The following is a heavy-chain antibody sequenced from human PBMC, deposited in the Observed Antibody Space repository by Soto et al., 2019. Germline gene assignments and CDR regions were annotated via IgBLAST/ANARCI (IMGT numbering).Heavy chain of an antibody. CDR2: IIPIFGTA. V-gene: IGHV1-69*13. Sequence: SVKVSCKASGGTFSSYAISWVRQAPGQGLEWMGGIIPIFGTANYAQKFQGRVTITAGESTSTAYMELSSLRSEDTAVYYCARASPGGVVVTAFDYWGQGTLVTVSS. CDR3: ARASPGGVVVTAFDY. J-gene: IGHJ4*02. D-gene: IGHD2-21*02. CDR1: GGTFSSYA.